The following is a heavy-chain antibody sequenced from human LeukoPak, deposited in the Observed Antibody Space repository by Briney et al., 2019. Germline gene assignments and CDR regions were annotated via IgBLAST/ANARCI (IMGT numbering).Heavy chain of an antibody. D-gene: IGHD2-8*02. CDR2: IYYSGST. J-gene: IGHJ6*02. CDR3: ARGLGVLGNPYYYGMDV. V-gene: IGHV4-30-4*01. CDR1: GGSISSGDYY. Sequence: PSETLSLTCTVSGGSISSGDYYWSWLRQPPGKGLEWIVYIYYSGSTYYNPSLKSRVTISVDTSKNQFSLKLSSVTAADTAVYYCARGLGVLGNPYYYGMDVWGQGTTVTVSS.